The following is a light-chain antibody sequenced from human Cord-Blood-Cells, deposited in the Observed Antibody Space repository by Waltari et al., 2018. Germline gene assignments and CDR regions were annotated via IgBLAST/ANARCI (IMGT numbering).Light chain of an antibody. V-gene: IGKV1-9*01. CDR3: QQLDSYPSLT. CDR2: AAS. CDR1: QGITSY. J-gene: IGKJ5*01. Sequence: DIQLTQSPSFLSASVGDRVTITCRASQGITSYLAWYQQKPGKAPKLLIYAASTVQSGVPSRFSGSGAGTEFTLTISSLRPEDFATYYCQQLDSYPSLTFGQGTRLEIK.